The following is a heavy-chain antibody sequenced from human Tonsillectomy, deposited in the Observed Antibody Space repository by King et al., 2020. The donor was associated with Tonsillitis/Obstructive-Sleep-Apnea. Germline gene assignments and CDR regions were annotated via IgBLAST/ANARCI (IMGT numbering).Heavy chain of an antibody. V-gene: IGHV1-69*01. CDR2: ISPIFGTA. J-gene: IGHJ3*02. CDR1: GGTFSSYA. D-gene: IGHD6-13*01. CDR3: ARDWGYSSSWKAFDI. Sequence: VQLVESGAEVKKPGSSVKISCKASGGTFSSYAISWVRQAPGQGLEWMGGISPIFGTANYAQKYQGRVTITADESTITAYMELSSLRSEDTAVYYCARDWGYSSSWKAFDIWGQGTMVTVSS.